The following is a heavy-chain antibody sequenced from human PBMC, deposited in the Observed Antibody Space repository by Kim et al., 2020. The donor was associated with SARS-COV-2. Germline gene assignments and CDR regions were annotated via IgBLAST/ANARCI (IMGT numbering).Heavy chain of an antibody. D-gene: IGHD3-10*01. J-gene: IGHJ4*02. CDR3: TTILYYYGSGPTFDY. V-gene: IGHV3-15*01. CDR2: IKSKTDGGTT. Sequence: GGSLRRSCAASGFIFSNAWMSWVRQAPGKGLEWVGHIKSKTDGGTTDYAAPVKGRFTISRDDSKTTLYLQMNSLETEDTAVYYCTTILYYYGSGPTFDYWGQGTLVTVSS. CDR1: GFIFSNAW.